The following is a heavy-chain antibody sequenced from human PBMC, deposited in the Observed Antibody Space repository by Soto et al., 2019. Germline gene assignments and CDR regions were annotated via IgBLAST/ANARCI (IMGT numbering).Heavy chain of an antibody. J-gene: IGHJ4*02. Sequence: QVQLVESGGGVVQPGRSLRLSCADSAFTFSNFGMHWVRQVPGKGLDWVALISDDGSNKYYSDSVKGRFTISRDNSKSTLYLQMSKLGPEDTAVSSCARSQPDWVLVPQYWGQGALVTVSS. CDR2: ISDDGSNK. CDR3: ARSQPDWVLVPQY. V-gene: IGHV3-30*03. CDR1: AFTFSNFG. D-gene: IGHD3-9*01.